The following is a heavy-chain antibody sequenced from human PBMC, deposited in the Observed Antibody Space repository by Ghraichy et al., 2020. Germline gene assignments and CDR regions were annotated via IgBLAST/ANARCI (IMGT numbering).Heavy chain of an antibody. Sequence: SQTLSLTCAVYGGSFSGYYWSWIRQPPGKGLEWIGEINHSGSTNYNPSLKSRVTISVDTSKNQFSLKLSSVTAAVTAVYYCARGKGDFWSGYRHYYMDVWGKGTTVTVSS. CDR1: GGSFSGYY. CDR3: ARGKGDFWSGYRHYYMDV. D-gene: IGHD3-3*01. J-gene: IGHJ6*03. CDR2: INHSGST. V-gene: IGHV4-34*01.